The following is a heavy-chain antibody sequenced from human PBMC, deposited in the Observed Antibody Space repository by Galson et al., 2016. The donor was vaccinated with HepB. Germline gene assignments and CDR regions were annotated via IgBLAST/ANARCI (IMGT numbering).Heavy chain of an antibody. CDR3: AKRPYSYGWHYGMDV. V-gene: IGHV3-23*01. CDR2: ITSGGTT. J-gene: IGHJ6*02. D-gene: IGHD5-18*01. CDR1: GFTFNFYA. Sequence: SLRLSCAVSGFTFNFYAMNWVRQAPGKGLEWVSGITSGGTTYYADSVKGRFTISRDNPKNILYLQMKSLRDEDTAVYYCAKRPYSYGWHYGMDVWGQGTTVTVSS.